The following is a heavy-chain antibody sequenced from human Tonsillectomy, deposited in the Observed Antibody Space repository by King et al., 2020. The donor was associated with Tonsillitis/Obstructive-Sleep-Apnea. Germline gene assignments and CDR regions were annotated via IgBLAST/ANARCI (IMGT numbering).Heavy chain of an antibody. CDR1: GFTFSSYG. J-gene: IGHJ6*03. Sequence: VQLVESGGGVVQPGRSLRLSCAASGFTFSSYGMHWVRQAPGKGLEWVAVIWYDGSNKYYADSVKGRFTISRDNSKNTLYLQMNSLRAEDTAVYYCAREYCSSTSCCLAARGYMDVWGKGTTVTVSS. V-gene: IGHV3-33*01. CDR2: IWYDGSNK. D-gene: IGHD2-2*01. CDR3: AREYCSSTSCCLAARGYMDV.